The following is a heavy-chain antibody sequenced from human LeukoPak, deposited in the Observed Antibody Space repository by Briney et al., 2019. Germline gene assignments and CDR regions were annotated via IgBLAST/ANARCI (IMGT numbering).Heavy chain of an antibody. CDR1: GYSISSGYY. D-gene: IGHD1-26*01. J-gene: IGHJ4*02. V-gene: IGHV4-38-2*02. CDR2: IYHSGST. CDR3: ARSPRYSGSYDY. Sequence: SETLSLTCTVSGYSISSGYYWGWIRPPPGKGREWIGIIYHSGSTYYNPSLKSRVTISVDTSKNQFSLKLSSVTAADTAVYYCARSPRYSGSYDYWGQGTLVTVSS.